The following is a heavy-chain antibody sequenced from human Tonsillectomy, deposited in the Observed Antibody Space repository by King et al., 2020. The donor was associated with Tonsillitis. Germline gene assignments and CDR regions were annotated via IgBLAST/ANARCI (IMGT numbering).Heavy chain of an antibody. CDR2: ISYDGNNK. D-gene: IGHD2-15*01. V-gene: IGHV3-30*04. J-gene: IGHJ6*02. Sequence: VQLVESGGGVVQPGRSLRLSCAASGFTFSSYAMHWVRQAPGKGLEWVAVISYDGNNKYYADSVKGRFTISRDNSKNTLYLQMNSLRAEDTAVYYCVTSKVAGQYYYYSGMDVWGQGTTVTVSS. CDR1: GFTFSSYA. CDR3: VTSKVAGQYYYYSGMDV.